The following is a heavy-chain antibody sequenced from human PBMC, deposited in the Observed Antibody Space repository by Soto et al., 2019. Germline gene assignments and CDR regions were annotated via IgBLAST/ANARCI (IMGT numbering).Heavy chain of an antibody. V-gene: IGHV1-18*01. CDR3: AREGYYSGSESYSPPRYYGMDV. J-gene: IGHJ6*02. Sequence: QVQLVQSGAEVKKPGASVKVSCKASGYSFTTYGISWVRQAPGHGLEWMGWISDYNGNTNYEKKFQGRITMTTDTSTRTAYMELKSLRSDDTAVYYCAREGYYSGSESYSPPRYYGMDVWGQGTTVTVS. CDR1: GYSFTTYG. D-gene: IGHD3-10*01. CDR2: ISDYNGNT.